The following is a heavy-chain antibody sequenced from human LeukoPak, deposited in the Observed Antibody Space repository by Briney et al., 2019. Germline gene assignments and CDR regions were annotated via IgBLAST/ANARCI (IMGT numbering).Heavy chain of an antibody. V-gene: IGHV1-46*01. Sequence: ASVKVSCKASGYTFTSYYMHWVPQALAQGLEWRGIINPSGGSTSYAQKFQGRVTMTRDTSTSTVYMELSSLRSEDTAVYYCARGRIQLWPLDYWGQGTLVTVSS. D-gene: IGHD5-18*01. CDR1: GYTFTSYY. CDR3: ARGRIQLWPLDY. CDR2: INPSGGST. J-gene: IGHJ4*02.